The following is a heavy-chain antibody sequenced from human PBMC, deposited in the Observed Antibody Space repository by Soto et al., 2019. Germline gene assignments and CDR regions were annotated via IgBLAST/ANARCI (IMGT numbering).Heavy chain of an antibody. J-gene: IGHJ4*02. V-gene: IGHV3-74*01. CDR1: GFTFSSYW. D-gene: IGHD6-13*01. Sequence: PGGSLRLSCAASGFTFSSYWMHWVRQAPGKGLVWVSRIKSDGSTTNYAGSVKGRFTISRDNVKNTLYLQLNSLRAEDTAVYYCARGGPSSSSSWYPYWGQGTLVTVSS. CDR2: IKSDGSTT. CDR3: ARGGPSSSSSWYPY.